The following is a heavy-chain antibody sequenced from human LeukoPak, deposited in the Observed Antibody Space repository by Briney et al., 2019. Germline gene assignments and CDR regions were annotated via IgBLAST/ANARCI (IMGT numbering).Heavy chain of an antibody. D-gene: IGHD4-23*01. CDR2: ISHSSSYI. Sequence: GGSLRLSCAASGFTFSSYSMNWVRQAPGKGLEWVSSISHSSSYIYYADSVKGRFTISRDNAKNSLYLQMDSLRAEDTAVYFCARARYGGNSEDFWGLGTLVTVSS. J-gene: IGHJ4*02. CDR3: ARARYGGNSEDF. V-gene: IGHV3-21*01. CDR1: GFTFSSYS.